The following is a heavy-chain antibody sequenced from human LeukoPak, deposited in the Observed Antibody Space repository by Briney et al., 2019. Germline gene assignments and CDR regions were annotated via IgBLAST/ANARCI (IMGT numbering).Heavy chain of an antibody. CDR2: IYYSGST. Sequence: SETLSLTCTVSGGSISSYYWSWIRQPPGKGLEWIGYIYYSGSTNYNPSLKSRVTISVDTSKNQFSLKLSSVTAADTAVYYCARAFAYSYGYDYWGQGTLVTVSS. CDR3: ARAFAYSYGYDY. CDR1: GGSISSYY. J-gene: IGHJ4*02. V-gene: IGHV4-59*01. D-gene: IGHD5-18*01.